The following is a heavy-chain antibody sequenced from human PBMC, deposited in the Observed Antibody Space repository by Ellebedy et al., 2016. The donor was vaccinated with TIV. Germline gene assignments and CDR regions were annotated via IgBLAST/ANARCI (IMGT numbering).Heavy chain of an antibody. CDR2: INAYDGIT. Sequence: AASVKVSCKASGFTFNSHGLAWVRQAPGLGLEWMGWINAYDGITNYAEKFQGRVTMTTETLTSTAYMDLGDLTSDDTAIYYCARGDRLQTWSKHFDYWGQGTVVTVTS. D-gene: IGHD2-8*01. J-gene: IGHJ4*02. CDR1: GFTFNSHG. V-gene: IGHV1-18*04. CDR3: ARGDRLQTWSKHFDY.